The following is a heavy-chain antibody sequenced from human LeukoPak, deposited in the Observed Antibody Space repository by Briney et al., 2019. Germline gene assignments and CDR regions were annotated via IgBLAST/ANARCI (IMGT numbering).Heavy chain of an antibody. D-gene: IGHD3-22*01. Sequence: SVKVSCKASGCTFSSYAISWVRQAPGQGLEWMGGIIPIFGTANYAQKFQGRVTITADESTSTAYMELSSLRSEDTAVYYCASTANRDSSGYYSDYSGQGTLVTVSS. CDR1: GCTFSSYA. V-gene: IGHV1-69*13. CDR2: IIPIFGTA. CDR3: ASTANRDSSGYYSDY. J-gene: IGHJ4*02.